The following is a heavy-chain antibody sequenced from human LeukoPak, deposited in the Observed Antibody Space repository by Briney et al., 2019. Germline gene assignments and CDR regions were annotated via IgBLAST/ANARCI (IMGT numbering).Heavy chain of an antibody. J-gene: IGHJ6*03. CDR2: IYSGGST. D-gene: IGHD6-13*01. V-gene: IGHV3-53*01. CDR3: AREEQLVPGYYYMDV. CDR1: GFTVSSNY. Sequence: GGSLRLSCAASGFTVSSNYMSWVRQAPGKGLEWVSVIYSGGSTYHADSVKGRFTISRDNSKNTLYLQMNSLRAEDTAVYYCAREEQLVPGYYYMDVWGKGTTVTVSS.